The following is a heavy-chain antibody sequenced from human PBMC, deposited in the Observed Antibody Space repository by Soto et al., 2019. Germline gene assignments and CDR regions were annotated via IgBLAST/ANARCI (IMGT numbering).Heavy chain of an antibody. D-gene: IGHD1-1*01. V-gene: IGHV5-51*01. J-gene: IGHJ4*01. CDR2: IYPSDSDT. Sequence: GESLKSSFNGSGYNFACYWIAWVRQMPGKVLELMGIIYPSDSDTRYSPSFQGQVTISADKSISSAYLQWSSLRASDTAMYYCAGGGLATRRFECWGQRTPETVSS. CDR3: AGGGLATRRFEC. CDR1: GYNFACYW.